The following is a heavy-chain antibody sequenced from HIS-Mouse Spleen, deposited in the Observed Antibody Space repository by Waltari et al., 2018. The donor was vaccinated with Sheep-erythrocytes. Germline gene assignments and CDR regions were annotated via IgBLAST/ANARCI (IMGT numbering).Heavy chain of an antibody. CDR1: GFTFSSYG. CDR3: AKDRRGFWDY. J-gene: IGHJ4*02. Sequence: QVQLVESGGGVVQPGRSLRLPCAASGFTFSSYGMPWVRQAPGKGLEWVAVISYDGSNKYYADSVKGRFTISRDNSKNTLYLQMNSLRAEDTAVYYCAKDRRGFWDYWGQGTLVTVSS. V-gene: IGHV3-30*18. D-gene: IGHD3-10*01. CDR2: ISYDGSNK.